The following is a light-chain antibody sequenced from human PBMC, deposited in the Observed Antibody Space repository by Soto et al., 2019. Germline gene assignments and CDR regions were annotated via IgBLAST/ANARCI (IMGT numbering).Light chain of an antibody. V-gene: IGKV3-20*01. CDR3: HHYGSSPPYT. CDR1: QSVDNTY. Sequence: EIVLTQSPGTLSLSPGERATLSCRASQSVDNTYLAWYQQKPGQAARLLIYGASSRPTGIPDRFSGSGSGTDFTLTISRLEPEDFAVYYCHHYGSSPPYTFGQGTKLDFK. CDR2: GAS. J-gene: IGKJ2*01.